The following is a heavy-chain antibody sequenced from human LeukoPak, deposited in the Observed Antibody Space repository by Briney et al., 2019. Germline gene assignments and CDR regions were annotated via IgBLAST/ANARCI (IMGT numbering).Heavy chain of an antibody. CDR3: ARGVYDSSGYYPLFDY. D-gene: IGHD3-22*01. Sequence: ASVKVSCKASGYTFTSYYMHWVRQAPGQGLEWMGIINPSGGSTSYAQKFQGRVTMTRDMSTSTVYMELSSLRSEDTAVYYCARGVYDSSGYYPLFDYWGQGTLVTVSS. J-gene: IGHJ4*02. CDR1: GYTFTSYY. V-gene: IGHV1-46*01. CDR2: INPSGGST.